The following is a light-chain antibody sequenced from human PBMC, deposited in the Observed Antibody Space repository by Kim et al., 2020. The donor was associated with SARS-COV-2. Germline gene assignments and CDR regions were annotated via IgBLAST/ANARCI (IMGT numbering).Light chain of an antibody. J-gene: IGKJ2*01. Sequence: DIQMTQSPSSLSASVGDRVTITCRASQGIYKYLAWYQQKPGKVPKLLIYDASTLQSGFPSRFSGRGSGTSFTLTISSLQPEDVATYYCKKYDVAPYTFGQGTKLEIK. CDR3: KKYDVAPYT. CDR2: DAS. V-gene: IGKV1-27*01. CDR1: QGIYKY.